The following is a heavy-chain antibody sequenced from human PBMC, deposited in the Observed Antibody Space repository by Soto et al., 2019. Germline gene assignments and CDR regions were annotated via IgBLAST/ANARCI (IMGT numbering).Heavy chain of an antibody. J-gene: IGHJ5*02. CDR3: ASGSAVDGISDLTWFGT. CDR1: GFTFNNFA. CDR2: ISGSGSNT. V-gene: IGHV3-23*01. D-gene: IGHD6-19*01. Sequence: SLRLSCAASGFTFNNFAMIWVRQAPGKGLEWVSAISGSGSNTYYADSVKGRFTISRDNSKNTVSLQMNSLRVEDTAVYYCASGSAVDGISDLTWFGTWGQGTLVTVSS.